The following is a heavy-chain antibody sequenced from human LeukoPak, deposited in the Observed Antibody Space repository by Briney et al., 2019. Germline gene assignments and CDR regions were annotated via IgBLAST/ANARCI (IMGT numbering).Heavy chain of an antibody. CDR2: IIPIFGTA. Sequence: ASVKVSCKASGGTFSSYAISWVRQAPGQGLEWMGGIIPIFGTANYAQKFQGRVTITTDESTSTAYMELSSLRSEDTAVYYCAKDSDTGYSSGWYDYWGQGTLVTVSS. V-gene: IGHV1-69*05. J-gene: IGHJ4*02. CDR3: AKDSDTGYSSGWYDY. CDR1: GGTFSSYA. D-gene: IGHD6-19*01.